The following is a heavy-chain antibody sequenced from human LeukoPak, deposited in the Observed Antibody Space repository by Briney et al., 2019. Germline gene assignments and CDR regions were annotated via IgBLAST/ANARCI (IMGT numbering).Heavy chain of an antibody. Sequence: ASVKVSCKASGYTFTGYYMHWVRQAPGQGLEWMGWINPNSGGTNYAQKFQGRVTMTRDTSISTAYMELSRLRSDDTAVYYCARVYPRTYYYYYYMDVWGKGTTVNVSS. CDR1: GYTFTGYY. CDR3: ARVYPRTYYYYYYMDV. V-gene: IGHV1-2*02. J-gene: IGHJ6*03. CDR2: INPNSGGT.